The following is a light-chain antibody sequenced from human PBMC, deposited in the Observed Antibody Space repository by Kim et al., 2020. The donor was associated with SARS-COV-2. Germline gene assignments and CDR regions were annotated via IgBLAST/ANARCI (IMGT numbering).Light chain of an antibody. Sequence: SASVGDRVTITCQASHDISNVLNWYQQIPGQAPKLMIHDASSLEKGVPSRFSGSGFGTKFTFTISSLQPEDIGTYHCQQYEAHPYTFGQGTKLEI. J-gene: IGKJ2*01. CDR3: QQYEAHPYT. CDR2: DAS. V-gene: IGKV1-33*01. CDR1: HDISNV.